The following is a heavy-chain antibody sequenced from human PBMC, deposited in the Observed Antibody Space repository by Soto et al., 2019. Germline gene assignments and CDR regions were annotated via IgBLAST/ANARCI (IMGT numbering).Heavy chain of an antibody. Sequence: QVQLQESGPGLVKPSQTLSLTCTVSGGSISSGGNYWSWIRQPPGKGLEWIGYIYYSGSTYYNPSLKIRVTISVDTSKNQFSVKLSSVTAADTAVYYCARDPSVANYWYFDLWGRGTLVTVSS. CDR2: IYYSGST. D-gene: IGHD2-15*01. J-gene: IGHJ2*01. V-gene: IGHV4-31*03. CDR1: GGSISSGGNY. CDR3: ARDPSVANYWYFDL.